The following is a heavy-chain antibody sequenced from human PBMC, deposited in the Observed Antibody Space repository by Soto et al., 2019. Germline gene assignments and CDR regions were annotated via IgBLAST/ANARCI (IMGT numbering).Heavy chain of an antibody. CDR3: ARADYGDHDWFDP. Sequence: GASVKVSCKASGGTFSSYTISWVRQAPGQGLEWMGRIIPILGIANYAQKFQGRVTITADESTSTAYMELSSLRSEDTAVYYCARADYGDHDWFDPWGQGTLVTVSS. D-gene: IGHD4-17*01. V-gene: IGHV1-69*02. CDR2: IIPILGIA. J-gene: IGHJ5*02. CDR1: GGTFSSYT.